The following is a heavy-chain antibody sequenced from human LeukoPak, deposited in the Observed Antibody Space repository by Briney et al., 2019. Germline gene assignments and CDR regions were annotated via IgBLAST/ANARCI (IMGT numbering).Heavy chain of an antibody. D-gene: IGHD3-3*01. V-gene: IGHV3-7*03. J-gene: IGHJ4*02. CDR1: AFIFSGHW. Sequence: GGSLRLSCEGSAFIFSGHWMNWVRQTPGKGLEWVASIKEDGSERQYVDSVKGRFSISRDNTKGSLFLQLNSLRAENTAVYYCAREIKTYYDFWSGYPTDYFDYWGQGTLVTVSS. CDR2: IKEDGSER. CDR3: AREIKTYYDFWSGYPTDYFDY.